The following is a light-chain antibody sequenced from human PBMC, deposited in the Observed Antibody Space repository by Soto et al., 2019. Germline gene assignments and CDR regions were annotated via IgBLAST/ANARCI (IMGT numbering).Light chain of an antibody. V-gene: IGKV1-39*01. CDR2: AAS. Sequence: DIQMTQSPSSLSASVGDRVTITCRASQSISSYLNWYQQKPGKAPKLLIYAASSLQSGVPSRFSGSGSGTDFTLTISSLQPEDFATYSCQQTYRTPLTFGGGTKVDIK. CDR1: QSISSY. CDR3: QQTYRTPLT. J-gene: IGKJ4*01.